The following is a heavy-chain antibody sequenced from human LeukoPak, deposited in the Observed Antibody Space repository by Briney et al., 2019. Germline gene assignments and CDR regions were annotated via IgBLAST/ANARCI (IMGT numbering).Heavy chain of an antibody. J-gene: IGHJ3*02. D-gene: IGHD5-18*01. CDR2: IIPIFGTA. V-gene: IGHV1-69*13. CDR1: GGTFSSYA. Sequence: ASVKVSCKASGGTFSSYAISWVRQAPGQGLEWMGGIIPIFGTANYAQKFQGRVTITADESTSTAYMELSSLRSEDTAVYYCAREGKLWPQNDASDIWGQGTMVTVSS. CDR3: AREGKLWPQNDASDI.